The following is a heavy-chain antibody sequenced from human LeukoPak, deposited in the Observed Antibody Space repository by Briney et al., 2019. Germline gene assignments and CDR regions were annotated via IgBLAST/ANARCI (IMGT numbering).Heavy chain of an antibody. CDR2: IYYSGST. J-gene: IGHJ4*02. V-gene: IGHV4-31*03. Sequence: PSQTLSLTCTVSGGSISSGGYYWSWIRQHPGKGLEWIGYIYYSGSTYYNPSLKSRVTISVDTSKNQFSLMLSSVTAADTAVYYCARSGDYGIIDYWGQGTLVTVSS. CDR1: GGSISSGGYY. D-gene: IGHD4-17*01. CDR3: ARSGDYGIIDY.